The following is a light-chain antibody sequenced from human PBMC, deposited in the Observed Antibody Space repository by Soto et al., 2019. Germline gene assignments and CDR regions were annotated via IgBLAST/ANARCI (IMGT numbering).Light chain of an antibody. J-gene: IGKJ5*01. V-gene: IGKV3-11*01. CDR1: QSVSTY. CDR3: QQRSNWHSIT. Sequence: DILVTQSPATVSLSPGERATLSCGASQSVSTYLAWYQHKPGQAPRLLIYDASNRATGIPARFSGSGSGTDFTLTINSLETEESAVYYCQQRSNWHSITFGQGTRLEI. CDR2: DAS.